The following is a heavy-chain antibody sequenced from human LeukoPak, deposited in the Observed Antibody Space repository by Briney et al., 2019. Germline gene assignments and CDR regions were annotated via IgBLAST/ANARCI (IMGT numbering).Heavy chain of an antibody. J-gene: IGHJ4*02. CDR2: IYTIGST. D-gene: IGHD3-3*01. CDR1: GGSISSYY. Sequence: SDTLSLTCTVSGGSISSYYWSWIRQPAGKGLEWIGRIYTIGSTNYNPSLKSRVTMSVDTSKNQFTLKPSSVTAADTAVYYCARSLYDFWSGYYPLGYWGQGTLVTVSS. CDR3: ARSLYDFWSGYYPLGY. V-gene: IGHV4-4*07.